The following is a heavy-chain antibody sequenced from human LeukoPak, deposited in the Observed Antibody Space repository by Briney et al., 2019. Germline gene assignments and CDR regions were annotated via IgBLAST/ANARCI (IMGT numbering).Heavy chain of an antibody. CDR1: GVSISSSSYY. D-gene: IGHD5-12*01. CDR2: IYYSGST. J-gene: IGHJ4*02. V-gene: IGHV4-39*01. Sequence: SETLSLTCTVSGVSISSSSYYWGWIRQPPGKGLEWIGSIYYSGSTYYNPSLKSRVTISVDTSKNQFSLKLSSVTAADTAVYYCARVGLEATRTYYFDYWGQGTLVTVSS. CDR3: ARVGLEATRTYYFDY.